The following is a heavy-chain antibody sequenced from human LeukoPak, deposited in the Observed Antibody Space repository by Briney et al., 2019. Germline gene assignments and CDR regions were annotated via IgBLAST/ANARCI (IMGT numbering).Heavy chain of an antibody. V-gene: IGHV4-34*01. CDR3: ARLRCSSTSCKLNY. CDR2: INHSGST. Sequence: SETLSLTCAVYGGSFSGYYWSWIRQPPGKGLGWIGEINHSGSTNYNPSLKSRVTISVDTSKNQFSLKLSSVTAADTAVYYCARLRCSSTSCKLNYWGQGTLVTVSS. CDR1: GGSFSGYY. D-gene: IGHD2-2*01. J-gene: IGHJ4*02.